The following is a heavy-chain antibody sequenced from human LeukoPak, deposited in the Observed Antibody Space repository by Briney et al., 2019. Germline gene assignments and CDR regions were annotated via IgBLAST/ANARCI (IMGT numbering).Heavy chain of an antibody. J-gene: IGHJ3*02. V-gene: IGHV3-30*18. CDR2: ISYDGSNK. CDR3: AKAAQSLPYYYDSSGYYSNAFDI. D-gene: IGHD3-22*01. CDR1: GFTFSSYG. Sequence: GRSLRLSCAASGFTFSSYGMLWVRQAPGKGLEWVAVISYDGSNKYYADSVKGRFTISRDNSKNTLYLQMNSLRAEDTAVYYCAKAAQSLPYYYDSSGYYSNAFDIWGQGTMVTVSS.